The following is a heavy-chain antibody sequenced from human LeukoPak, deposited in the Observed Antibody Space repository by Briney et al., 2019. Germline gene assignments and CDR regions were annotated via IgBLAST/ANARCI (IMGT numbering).Heavy chain of an antibody. V-gene: IGHV3-30-3*01. Sequence: GGSLRLSCAASGFTFSSYAMHWVRQAPGKGLEWVAVISYDGSNKYYADSVKGRFTISRDNSKNTLYLQMNSLRAEDTAVYYCARDYDSSGYPSGWGQGTLVTVSS. CDR1: GFTFSSYA. CDR3: ARDYDSSGYPSG. D-gene: IGHD3-22*01. J-gene: IGHJ4*02. CDR2: ISYDGSNK.